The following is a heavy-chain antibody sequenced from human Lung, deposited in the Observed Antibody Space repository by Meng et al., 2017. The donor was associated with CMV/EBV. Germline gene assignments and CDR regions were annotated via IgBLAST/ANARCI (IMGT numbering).Heavy chain of an antibody. CDR1: GYTFSSYG. CDR3: ARDFYEYDNSGYYDDTFDI. V-gene: IGHV1-18*01. CDR2: IGGYDGRT. Sequence: SVXVSXXASGYTFSSYGISWVRQAPGQGLEWMGWIGGYDGRTNYRQKFKGRVTVTRDTSTSTAYMEVRSLGSDDTAVYYCARDFYEYDNSGYYDDTFDIWGQWPMVTVSS. D-gene: IGHD3-22*01. J-gene: IGHJ3*02.